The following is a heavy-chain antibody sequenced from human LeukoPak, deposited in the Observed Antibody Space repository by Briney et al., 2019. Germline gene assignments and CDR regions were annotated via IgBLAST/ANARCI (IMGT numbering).Heavy chain of an antibody. CDR1: GGSISSYY. CDR2: INTSGST. Sequence: SETLSLACTVSGGSISSYYWTWIRQSAGKGLEWIGRINTSGSTNYNPSLRSRVTMSVNTSKNQFSLNLTSVTAADTAVYSCAREGGDPRWLDPWGQGTLVTVSS. V-gene: IGHV4-4*07. CDR3: AREGGDPRWLDP. J-gene: IGHJ5*02. D-gene: IGHD6-25*01.